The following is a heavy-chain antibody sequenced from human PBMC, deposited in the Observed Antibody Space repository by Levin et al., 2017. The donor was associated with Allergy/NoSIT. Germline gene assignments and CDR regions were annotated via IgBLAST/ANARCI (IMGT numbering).Heavy chain of an antibody. Sequence: GESLKISCKGSGYSFTSYWIGWVRQMPGKGLEWMGIIYPGDSDTRYSPSFQGQVTISADKSISTAYLQWSSLKASDTAMYYCARHGPGLVVDQIYYYYYYMDVWGKGTTVTVSS. V-gene: IGHV5-51*01. CDR1: GYSFTSYW. D-gene: IGHD2-2*01. J-gene: IGHJ6*03. CDR2: IYPGDSDT. CDR3: ARHGPGLVVDQIYYYYYYMDV.